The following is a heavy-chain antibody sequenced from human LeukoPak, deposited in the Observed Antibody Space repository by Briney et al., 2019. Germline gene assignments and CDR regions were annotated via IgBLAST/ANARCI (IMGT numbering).Heavy chain of an antibody. Sequence: ASVKVSCKASGYTFTSYDINWVRQATGQGLEWMGWMNPNSGNTGYAQKFQGRVTITRNTSISTAYTELSSLRSEDTAVYYCARELGYCSGGSCYTHDAFDIWGQGTMVTVSS. CDR1: GYTFTSYD. V-gene: IGHV1-8*01. CDR2: MNPNSGNT. D-gene: IGHD2-15*01. CDR3: ARELGYCSGGSCYTHDAFDI. J-gene: IGHJ3*02.